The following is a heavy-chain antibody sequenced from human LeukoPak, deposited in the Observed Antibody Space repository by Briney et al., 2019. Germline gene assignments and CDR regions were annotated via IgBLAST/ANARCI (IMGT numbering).Heavy chain of an antibody. J-gene: IGHJ4*02. Sequence: GGSLRLSCAASGFTFSSYAMSWVRQAPGKGLEWVSAISGSGGSTCYADSVKGRFTISRDNSKNTLYLQMNRLRAEDTAVYYCAKDKSWGSSGWYFFDYWGQGTLVTVSS. CDR1: GFTFSSYA. D-gene: IGHD6-19*01. CDR2: ISGSGGST. V-gene: IGHV3-23*01. CDR3: AKDKSWGSSGWYFFDY.